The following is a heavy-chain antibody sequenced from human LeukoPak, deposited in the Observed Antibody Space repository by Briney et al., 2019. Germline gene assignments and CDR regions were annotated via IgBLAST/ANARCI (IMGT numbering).Heavy chain of an antibody. V-gene: IGHV1-8*03. CDR1: GYTFTSYD. J-gene: IGHJ5*02. CDR3: AVDFWSGYGMTNWFDP. D-gene: IGHD3-3*01. Sequence: ASVKVSCTASGYTFTSYDINWVRQATGQGLEWMGWMNPNSGNTGYAQKFQGRVTITRNTSISTAYMELSSLRSEDTAVYYCAVDFWSGYGMTNWFDPWGQGTLVTVSS. CDR2: MNPNSGNT.